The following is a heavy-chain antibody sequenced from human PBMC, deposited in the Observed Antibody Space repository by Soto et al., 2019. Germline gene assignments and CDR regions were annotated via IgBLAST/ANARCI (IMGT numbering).Heavy chain of an antibody. J-gene: IGHJ4*02. Sequence: QLVQSGSEVKKPGSSVKVSCQASGGTFSGYVVTWVRQAPGQGLEWMGEFVPLFGTTKYARTFPGRLTITAAESTSTAHMELRTLKSDDTAVYYCATPGLGAPSPPYFDNWGQGTLVTVSS. CDR1: GGTFSGYV. CDR3: ATPGLGAPSPPYFDN. CDR2: FVPLFGTT. V-gene: IGHV1-69*01.